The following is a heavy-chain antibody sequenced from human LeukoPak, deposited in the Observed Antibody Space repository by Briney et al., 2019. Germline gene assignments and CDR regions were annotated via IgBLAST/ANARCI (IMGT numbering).Heavy chain of an antibody. CDR3: ARQPPQWAVAEYYFDY. CDR2: FDPEDGET. CDR1: GYTLTELS. Sequence: ASVKVSCKVSGYTLTELSMHWVRQAPGKGLEWMGGFDPEDGETIYAQKFQGRVTMTEDTSTSTAYMELRSLRSDDTAVYYCARQPPQWAVAEYYFDYWGQGTLVTVSS. V-gene: IGHV1-24*01. D-gene: IGHD6-19*01. J-gene: IGHJ4*02.